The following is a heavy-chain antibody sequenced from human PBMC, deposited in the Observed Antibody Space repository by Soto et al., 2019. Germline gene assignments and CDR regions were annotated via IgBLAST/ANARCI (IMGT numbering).Heavy chain of an antibody. CDR2: ISGSGGST. CDR3: AKALGIAVAVGCDY. Sequence: EVQLLESGGGLVQPGGSLRLSCAASGFTFSSYAMSWVRQAPGKGLEWVSAISGSGGSTYYADSVKGRFTISRDNTKNTLYLQMNSLRAEDTAVYYCAKALGIAVAVGCDYWGQGTLVTVSS. J-gene: IGHJ4*02. CDR1: GFTFSSYA. V-gene: IGHV3-23*01. D-gene: IGHD6-19*01.